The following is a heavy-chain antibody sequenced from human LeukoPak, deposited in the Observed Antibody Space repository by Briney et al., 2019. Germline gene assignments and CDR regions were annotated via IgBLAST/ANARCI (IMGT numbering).Heavy chain of an antibody. CDR1: GFTFSSYA. CDR2: ISGSGGST. V-gene: IGHV3-23*01. CDR3: AKDMDIVVVAWFDP. Sequence: GASLRLSRAASGFTFSSYAMSWVRQAPGKGLEWVSAISGSGGSTYYADSVKGRFTISRDNSKNTLYLQMNSLRAEDTAVYYCAKDMDIVVVAWFDPWGQGTLVTVSS. J-gene: IGHJ5*02. D-gene: IGHD2-15*01.